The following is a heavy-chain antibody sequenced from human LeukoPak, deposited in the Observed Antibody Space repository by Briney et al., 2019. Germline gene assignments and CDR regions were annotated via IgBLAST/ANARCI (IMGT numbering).Heavy chain of an antibody. Sequence: PGGSLRLSCAASGFTFSSYGMHWVRQAPGKGLEWVAVIWYDGSNKYYADSVKGRFTISRDNSKNTLYLQMNSLRAEDTAVYYCARGSSDREPLFDYWGQGTLVTVSS. J-gene: IGHJ4*02. CDR1: GFTFSSYG. V-gene: IGHV3-33*01. CDR3: ARGSSDREPLFDY. CDR2: IWYDGSNK. D-gene: IGHD1-26*01.